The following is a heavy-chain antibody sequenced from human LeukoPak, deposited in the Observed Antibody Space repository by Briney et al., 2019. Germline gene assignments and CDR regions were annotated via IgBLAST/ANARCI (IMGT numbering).Heavy chain of an antibody. CDR1: GFTFTSYS. CDR3: ARVRAGLQPAPYDY. J-gene: IGHJ4*02. D-gene: IGHD6-19*01. CDR2: ISGGGGST. Sequence: GGSLRLSCAASGFTFTSYSMNWVRQAPGKGLEWVSTISGGGGSTYYADSVKGRFTISRDNSKNTLYLQVNSLRAEDTAVYYCARVRAGLQPAPYDYWGQGTLVTVSS. V-gene: IGHV3-23*01.